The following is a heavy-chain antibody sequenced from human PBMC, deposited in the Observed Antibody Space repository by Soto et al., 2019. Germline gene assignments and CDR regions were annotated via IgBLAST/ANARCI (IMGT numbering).Heavy chain of an antibody. CDR3: ARGVGRTVRGVNLYYYYAMDV. V-gene: IGHV1-69*06. J-gene: IGHJ6*02. D-gene: IGHD3-10*01. Sequence: VASVKVSCKASGGSFTTYSISWVRQAPGQGLEWMGGIIPISGTPNYAQKFQGRVTITADKYTTTAYMELNSLRFEDTAVYYCARGVGRTVRGVNLYYYYAMDVWGQGTTVTVSS. CDR2: IIPISGTP. CDR1: GGSFTTYS.